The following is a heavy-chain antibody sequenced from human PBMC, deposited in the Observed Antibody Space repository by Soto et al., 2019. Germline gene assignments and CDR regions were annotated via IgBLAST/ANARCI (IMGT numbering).Heavy chain of an antibody. V-gene: IGHV3-74*01. J-gene: IGHJ6*02. D-gene: IGHD3-10*01. CDR3: ARGVWVRGSIIFYYYGMDV. CDR2: INGDGSST. CDR1: GFTFSSFW. Sequence: EVQLVESGGGLVQPGGSLRLSCAASGFTFSSFWMHWVRQAPGKGLVWVSRINGDGSSTSYADSVKGRFTISRDHAKNTLYLQMNSLRAEDRAVYYCARGVWVRGSIIFYYYGMDVWGQGTTVTVSS.